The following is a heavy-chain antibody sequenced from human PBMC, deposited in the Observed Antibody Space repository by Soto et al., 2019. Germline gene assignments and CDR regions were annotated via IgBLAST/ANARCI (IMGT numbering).Heavy chain of an antibody. J-gene: IGHJ4*02. D-gene: IGHD5-18*01. CDR2: IIPIFGTA. V-gene: IGHV1-69*13. Sequence: SVKVSCKASGYTFTGYYLHWVRQAPGQGLEWMGGIIPIFGTANYAQKFQGRVTITADESTSTAYMELSSLRSEDTAVYYCARAPIRGYSYGYVDYWGQGTLVTVSS. CDR1: GYTFTGYY. CDR3: ARAPIRGYSYGYVDY.